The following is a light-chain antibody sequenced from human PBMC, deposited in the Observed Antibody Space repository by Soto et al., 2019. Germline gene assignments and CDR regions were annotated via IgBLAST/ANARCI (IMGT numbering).Light chain of an antibody. CDR1: QDISNY. V-gene: IGKV1-33*01. CDR2: DAS. J-gene: IGKJ4*01. Sequence: DIQMTQSPSSLSASVGDRVTITCQASQDISNYLNWYQQKPGKAPKLLIYDASNLETGVPSRFSGSGSGTDFTFTISSXXXXXXXXXXCQQYDNLPPTFGGGT. CDR3: QQYDNLPPT.